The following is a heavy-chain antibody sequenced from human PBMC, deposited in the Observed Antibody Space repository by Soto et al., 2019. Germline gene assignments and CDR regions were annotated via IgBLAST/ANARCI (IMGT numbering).Heavy chain of an antibody. CDR2: ISGSGDTS. V-gene: IGHV3-23*01. J-gene: IGHJ4*02. Sequence: PGGSLRLSCAASGFTFSNYAISWVRQAPGKVLEWVSIISGSGDTSYYADSVKGRFTISRDNSRNTLYLQMNSLRAGDSAKYYCAKEGTSGLYYFDYWGPGTLVTVSS. CDR1: GFTFSNYA. D-gene: IGHD6-19*01. CDR3: AKEGTSGLYYFDY.